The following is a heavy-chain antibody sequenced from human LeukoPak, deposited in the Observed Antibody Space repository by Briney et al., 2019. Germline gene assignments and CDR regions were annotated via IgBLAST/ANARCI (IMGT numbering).Heavy chain of an antibody. Sequence: GGSLRLSCAASGFTFRSYAMHWVRQAPGKGLEWVAVISYDGSNKYYADSMKGRFTISRDNSKNTLYLQMNSLRAEDTAVYYCAKGGERRGYYYYYYMDVWGKGTTVTISS. D-gene: IGHD1-1*01. J-gene: IGHJ6*03. CDR1: GFTFRSYA. V-gene: IGHV3-30*04. CDR2: ISYDGSNK. CDR3: AKGGERRGYYYYYYMDV.